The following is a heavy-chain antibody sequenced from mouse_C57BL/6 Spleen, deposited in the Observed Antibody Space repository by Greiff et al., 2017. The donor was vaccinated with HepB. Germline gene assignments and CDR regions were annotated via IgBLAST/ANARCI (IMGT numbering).Heavy chain of an antibody. J-gene: IGHJ4*01. CDR1: GFTFSSYG. CDR2: ISSGGSYT. D-gene: IGHD1-1*01. CDR3: ASFITTVVARYAMDY. V-gene: IGHV5-6*01. Sequence: EVQLVESGGDLVKPGGSLKLSCAASGFTFSSYGMSWVRQTPDKSLEWVATISSGGSYTYYPDSVKGRFTISRDNAKNTLYLQMSSLQSEDTAMYYCASFITTVVARYAMDYWGQGTSVTVSS.